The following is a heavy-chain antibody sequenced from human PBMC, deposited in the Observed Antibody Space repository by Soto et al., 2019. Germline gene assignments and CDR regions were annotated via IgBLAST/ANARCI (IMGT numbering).Heavy chain of an antibody. V-gene: IGHV2-5*01. D-gene: IGHD1-26*01. CDR3: VTRRSPSSFDS. Sequence: SGPTLVNPTQTLTLTCTFSGFSFSTSGVGVGWIRQPPGKALEWLALIYWNDDKRYSPSLKSRLTITKDTSKNQVVLTMTNMDPVDTAIFFLVTRRSPSSFDSRYQAIQV. J-gene: IGHJ5*02. CDR1: GFSFSTSGVG. CDR2: IYWNDDK.